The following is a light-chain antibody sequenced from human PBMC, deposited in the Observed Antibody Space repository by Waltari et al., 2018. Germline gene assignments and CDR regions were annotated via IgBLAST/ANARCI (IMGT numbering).Light chain of an antibody. Sequence: SYVLTQTPSVSLAPGQTAIITCGGDHIASKSVHRYQLQPGQAPVLVMFYDSDRPPGIPDRFSGSNSGNTATLTISRVEDDDEADYFCQVWDDSNNSGVFGGGTKLTVL. CDR3: QVWDDSNNSGV. CDR2: YDS. J-gene: IGLJ2*01. V-gene: IGLV3-21*04. CDR1: HIASKS.